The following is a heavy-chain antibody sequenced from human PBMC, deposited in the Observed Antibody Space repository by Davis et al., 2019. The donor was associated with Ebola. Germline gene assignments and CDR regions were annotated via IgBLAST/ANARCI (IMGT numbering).Heavy chain of an antibody. CDR1: GFTFSSYA. D-gene: IGHD6-19*01. CDR3: AKNVAVAGRNNYGMDV. V-gene: IGHV3-23*01. Sequence: GESLKISCAASGFTFSSYAMTWVRQAPGKGLEWVSTISGFSGGTFYADSVKGRFTISRDNSKNTLYVQMNSLRAEDTAVYYCAKNVAVAGRNNYGMDVWGKGTTVTVSS. J-gene: IGHJ6*04. CDR2: ISGFSGGT.